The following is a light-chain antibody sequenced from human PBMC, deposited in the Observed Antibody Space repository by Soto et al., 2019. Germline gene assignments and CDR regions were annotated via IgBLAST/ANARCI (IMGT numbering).Light chain of an antibody. CDR1: ESVNNK. CDR3: HQYNNWFPFT. J-gene: IGKJ5*01. Sequence: EVVLTQSPATLSVSPGERATLSCRASESVNNKLGWYQQKPGQAPRLLIYRASTRATGILARFSGSGSGTEFTLTISSLQSEDSAVYYCHQYNNWFPFTFGQGTRLEIK. V-gene: IGKV3-15*01. CDR2: RAS.